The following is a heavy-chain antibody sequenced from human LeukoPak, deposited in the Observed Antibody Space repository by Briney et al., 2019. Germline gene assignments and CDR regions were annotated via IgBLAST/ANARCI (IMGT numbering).Heavy chain of an antibody. Sequence: GGSLRLSCAGSGFSFSNYWMTWVRQAPGKGLEWVANVKQDGSDKYYVDSVKGRFTISRDNAKNTLYLQMNSLRAEDTAVYYCARDQRGFSYSKYYFDYWGQGTLVTVSS. CDR3: ARDQRGFSYSKYYFDY. J-gene: IGHJ4*02. CDR2: VKQDGSDK. V-gene: IGHV3-7*01. D-gene: IGHD5-18*01. CDR1: GFSFSNYW.